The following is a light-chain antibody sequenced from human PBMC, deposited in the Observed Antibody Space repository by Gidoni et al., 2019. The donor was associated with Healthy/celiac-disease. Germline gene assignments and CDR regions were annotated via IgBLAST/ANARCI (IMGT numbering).Light chain of an antibody. J-gene: IGLJ2*01. CDR3: SSYTSSSTFVV. V-gene: IGLV2-14*03. Sequence: QPALTQPASVSGSPGPSITISCTGTSSDVGGYNYVALYQQHPGKAPKLMIYDVSNRPSGVSNRFSGSKSGNTASLTISGLQAEDEADYYCSSYTSSSTFVVFGGGTKLTVL. CDR2: DVS. CDR1: SSDVGGYNY.